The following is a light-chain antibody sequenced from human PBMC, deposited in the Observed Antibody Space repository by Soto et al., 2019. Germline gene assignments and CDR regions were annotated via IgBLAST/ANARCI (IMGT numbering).Light chain of an antibody. Sequence: EIVLTQSPGTLSLSPGERATLSCRASQSVSSSYLAWYQQKPGQAPRLLIHGASSRATGIPDRFSGSGSGTDFTLTTSRLEPEDFAVYYCQQYGSSSWTFGQGTKV. CDR1: QSVSSSY. CDR2: GAS. CDR3: QQYGSSSWT. J-gene: IGKJ1*01. V-gene: IGKV3-20*01.